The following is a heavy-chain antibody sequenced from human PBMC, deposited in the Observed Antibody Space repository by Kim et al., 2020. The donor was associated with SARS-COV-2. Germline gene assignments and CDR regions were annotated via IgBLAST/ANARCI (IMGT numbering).Heavy chain of an antibody. V-gene: IGHV4-34*01. CDR3: ARVKKQPYYYYYGMDV. D-gene: IGHD6-13*01. J-gene: IGHJ6*02. Sequence: LKSRVTISVDTSKNQFSLKLSSVTAADTAVYYCARVKKQPYYYYYGMDVWGQGTTVTVSS.